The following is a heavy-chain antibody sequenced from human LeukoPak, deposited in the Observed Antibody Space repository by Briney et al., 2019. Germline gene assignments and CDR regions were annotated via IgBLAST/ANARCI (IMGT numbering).Heavy chain of an antibody. D-gene: IGHD5-12*01. Sequence: GGSLRLSCAASGFAVSNNYMTWVRQAPGKGLEWLSVIYSGGSTYYADSVKGRFTISRDNSKNTLYLQMNSLRAEDTAVYYCAKGDYDTDFDYWGQGTLVTVSS. CDR1: GFAVSNNY. V-gene: IGHV3-53*05. J-gene: IGHJ4*02. CDR2: IYSGGST. CDR3: AKGDYDTDFDY.